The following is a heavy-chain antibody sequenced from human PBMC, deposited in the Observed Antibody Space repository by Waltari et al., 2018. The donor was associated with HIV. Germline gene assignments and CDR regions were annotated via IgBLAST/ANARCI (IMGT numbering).Heavy chain of an antibody. Sequence: VAESGGTSIQPGGSLRLSCVADEFFVNTNYMTWVRQAPGKSLEWVAVIYPGGDMHYGESVKGRFSLSRDNFRNTVFLQLNNLIFDDTALYFCARGVRYLGPWGHGTRVTVSS. CDR1: EFFVNTNY. D-gene: IGHD3-9*01. V-gene: IGHV3-53*05. CDR3: ARGVRYLGP. CDR2: IYPGGDM. J-gene: IGHJ5*02.